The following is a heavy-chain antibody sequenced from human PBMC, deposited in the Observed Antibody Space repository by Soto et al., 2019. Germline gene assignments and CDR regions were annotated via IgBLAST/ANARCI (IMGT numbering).Heavy chain of an antibody. D-gene: IGHD6-6*01. J-gene: IGHJ6*02. CDR1: GFTFSSYW. CDR2: IKQDGSEK. V-gene: IGHV3-7*01. Sequence: EVQLVESGGGLVQPGGSLRLSCAASGFTFSSYWMSWVRQAPGKGLEWVANIKQDGSEKYYVDSVKGRFTISRDNAKNSLDLQRNSLRAEDTAVYYGARPLDCYRRSSLGMDVWGQGTTVTVS. CDR3: ARPLDCYRRSSLGMDV.